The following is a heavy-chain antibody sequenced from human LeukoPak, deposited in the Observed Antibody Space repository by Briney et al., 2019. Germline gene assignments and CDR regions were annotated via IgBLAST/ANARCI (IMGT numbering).Heavy chain of an antibody. CDR1: GFTFSSYG. Sequence: SGGSLRLSCAASGFTFSSYGMSWVRQAPGKGLEWVSSISGSGGSTYYADSVKGRFTISRDNSKNTLYLQMNSLRAEDTAVYYCAKDDIVATRFDLWGRGTLVSVSS. CDR2: ISGSGGST. J-gene: IGHJ2*01. CDR3: AKDDIVATRFDL. V-gene: IGHV3-23*01. D-gene: IGHD5-12*01.